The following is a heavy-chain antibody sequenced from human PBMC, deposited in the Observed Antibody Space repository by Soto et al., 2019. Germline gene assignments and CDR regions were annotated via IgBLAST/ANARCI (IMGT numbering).Heavy chain of an antibody. CDR1: GYTLTELS. Sequence: ASVKVSCKVSGYTLTELSMHWVRQAPGKGLEWMGGFDPEDGETIYAQKFQGRVTMTEDTSTDTAYMELSSLRSEDTAVYYCATDLSYYYDSSGYTSSFDYWGQGPLVTVSS. CDR3: ATDLSYYYDSSGYTSSFDY. J-gene: IGHJ4*02. D-gene: IGHD3-22*01. V-gene: IGHV1-24*01. CDR2: FDPEDGET.